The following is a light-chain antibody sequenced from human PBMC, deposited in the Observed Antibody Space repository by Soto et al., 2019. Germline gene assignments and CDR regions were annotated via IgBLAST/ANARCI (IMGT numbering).Light chain of an antibody. CDR2: EVS. CDR3: SSYAGSNNLL. CDR1: SSDVGGYNY. J-gene: IGLJ2*01. Sequence: QSVLTQPPSAYGSPGQSVSISCTGTSSDVGGYNYVSWYQQHPGKAPKLMIYEVSKRPSGVPDRFSGSKSGNTASLTVSGLQAEDEADYYCSSYAGSNNLLFGGGTKLTVL. V-gene: IGLV2-8*01.